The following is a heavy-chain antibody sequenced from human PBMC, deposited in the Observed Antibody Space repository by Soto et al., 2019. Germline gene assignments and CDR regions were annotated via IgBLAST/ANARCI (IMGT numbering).Heavy chain of an antibody. J-gene: IGHJ4*02. CDR2: IKNKANSYTT. CDR1: GFTFSAHY. V-gene: IGHV3-72*01. Sequence: PGGSLRLSCAASGFTFSAHYMDWVRQAPGKGLEWVGRIKNKANSYTTEYAASVEGRFTISREDSQNSLYLQMNSLKTEDTAEYYCARVSLVGPSGGRYFDYWGQGSQVAVSS. D-gene: IGHD1-26*01. CDR3: ARVSLVGPSGGRYFDY.